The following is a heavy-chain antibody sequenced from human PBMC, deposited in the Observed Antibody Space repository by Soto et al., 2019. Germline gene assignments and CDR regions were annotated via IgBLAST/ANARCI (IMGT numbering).Heavy chain of an antibody. V-gene: IGHV3-48*02. J-gene: IGHJ5*02. CDR3: ARAPRDDYGGNSGVLA. CDR1: GFTFSSYS. D-gene: IGHD4-17*01. Sequence: EVQLVESGGGLVQPGGSLRLSCAASGFTFSSYSMNWVRQAPGKGLEWVSYISSSGSTIYYADSVKGRFTISRDNAKNSLYLQMNSLRDEDTAVYYCARAPRDDYGGNSGVLAWGQGTLVTVSS. CDR2: ISSSGSTI.